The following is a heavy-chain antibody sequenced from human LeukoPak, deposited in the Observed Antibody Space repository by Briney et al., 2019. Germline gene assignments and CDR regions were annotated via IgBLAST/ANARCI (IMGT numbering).Heavy chain of an antibody. V-gene: IGHV3-30*02. D-gene: IGHD3-22*01. CDR3: ASRNYYDSSGYPDAFDI. Sequence: PGGSLRLSCAASGFTFSTYGMHWVRQAPGKGLEWVSFIRYVGINKYYADSVKGRFTISRDNSKNTLYLQMNSLRAEDTAVYYCASRNYYDSSGYPDAFDIWGQGTMVTVSS. J-gene: IGHJ3*02. CDR1: GFTFSTYG. CDR2: IRYVGINK.